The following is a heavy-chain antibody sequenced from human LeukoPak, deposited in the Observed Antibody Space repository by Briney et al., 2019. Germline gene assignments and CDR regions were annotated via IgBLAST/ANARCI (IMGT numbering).Heavy chain of an antibody. CDR2: IKQDGSEK. D-gene: IGHD1-26*01. CDR1: GFTFISYW. Sequence: PGGSLRLSCAASGFTFISYWMSWVRQAPGKGLEWVANIKQDGSEKYYVDSVKGRFTISRDNAKNSLYLQMNSLRAEDTALYYCAREIVVGPIDYWGQGTLVTVSS. J-gene: IGHJ4*02. CDR3: AREIVVGPIDY. V-gene: IGHV3-7*01.